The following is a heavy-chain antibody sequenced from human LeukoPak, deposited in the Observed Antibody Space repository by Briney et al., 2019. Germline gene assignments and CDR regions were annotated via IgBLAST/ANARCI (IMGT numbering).Heavy chain of an antibody. CDR1: GLTFSSYW. J-gene: IGHJ4*02. CDR3: ARDVLAGTFDY. CDR2: INQDGTEN. Sequence: GGSLRLSCAASGLTFSSYWMNWVRQAPGKGLEWVANINQDGTENYYVDSVRGRFTISRDNAKNSLYLQMNSLRAEDTAVYYCARDVLAGTFDYWGQGTLVTVSS. D-gene: IGHD6-19*01. V-gene: IGHV3-7*01.